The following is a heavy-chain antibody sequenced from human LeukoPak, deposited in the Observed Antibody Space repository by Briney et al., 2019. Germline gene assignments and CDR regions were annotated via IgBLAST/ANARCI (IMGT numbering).Heavy chain of an antibody. J-gene: IGHJ4*02. V-gene: IGHV1-2*02. CDR1: RYIFTSYY. CDR2: INPNNGGT. D-gene: IGHD6-13*01. Sequence: GASVKVSCTASRYIFTSYYIHWVRQAPGQGLEWMGWINPNNGGTKYAQKFQGRVTMTSDTSISTVYMELKRLRSDDAAMYYCVRDRGSSWFGDYWGQGTLVTVSS. CDR3: VRDRGSSWFGDY.